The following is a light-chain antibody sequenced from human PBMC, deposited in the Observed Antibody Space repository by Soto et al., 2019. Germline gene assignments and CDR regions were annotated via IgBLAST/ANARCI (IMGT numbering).Light chain of an antibody. V-gene: IGLV1-40*01. CDR2: GNT. Sequence: QSVLTPPPSLSGAPGQRVTISCTGSSSNIGSTYDVQWYQQLPGTAPKPLIHGNTNRPSGVPDRFSGSKSGTSASLAITGLQADDEADYYCQSYDDSLSVHYVFGTGTKVTVL. J-gene: IGLJ1*01. CDR1: SSNIGSTYD. CDR3: QSYDDSLSVHYV.